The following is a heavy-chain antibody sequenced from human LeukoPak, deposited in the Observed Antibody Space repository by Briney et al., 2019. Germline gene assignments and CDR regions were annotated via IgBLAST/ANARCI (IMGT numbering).Heavy chain of an antibody. CDR1: GASISGTAYY. CDR3: ARVNRNTNFDY. Sequence: SETLSLTCTVSGASISGTAYYWGWVRQPPRKGLEWIGNIYYSGSTYYNPSLKSRVTISVDTSKNQFSLKLSSVTAADTAVYYCARVNRNTNFDYWGQGTLVTVSS. J-gene: IGHJ4*02. V-gene: IGHV4-39*07. D-gene: IGHD1-14*01. CDR2: IYYSGST.